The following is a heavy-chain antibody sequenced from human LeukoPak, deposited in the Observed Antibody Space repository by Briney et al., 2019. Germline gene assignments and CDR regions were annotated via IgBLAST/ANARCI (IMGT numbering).Heavy chain of an antibody. D-gene: IGHD3-3*01. V-gene: IGHV4-39*01. J-gene: IGHJ6*02. Sequence: SETLSLTCTVSGGSISSSSYYWGWIRQPPGKGLEWIGSIYYSGSTYYNPSLKSRVTISVDTSKNQFSLKLSSVTAADTAVYYCARATYDFWSGHHYGMDVWGQGPRSPSP. CDR3: ARATYDFWSGHHYGMDV. CDR1: GGSISSSSYY. CDR2: IYYSGST.